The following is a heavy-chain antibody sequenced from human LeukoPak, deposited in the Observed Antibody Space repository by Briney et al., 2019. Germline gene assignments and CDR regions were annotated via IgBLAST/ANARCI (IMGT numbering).Heavy chain of an antibody. V-gene: IGHV3-7*01. Sequence: GGSLRLSCAASGFTLSTYRMTWVRQAPGKGLEWVANIKQDGTDIKYVDSVKGRFTISRDNAKNSLYLQMNSLRAEDTAVYYCAKGYCSSTSCYALDYWGQGTLVTVSS. J-gene: IGHJ4*02. CDR1: GFTLSTYR. D-gene: IGHD2-2*01. CDR3: AKGYCSSTSCYALDY. CDR2: IKQDGTDI.